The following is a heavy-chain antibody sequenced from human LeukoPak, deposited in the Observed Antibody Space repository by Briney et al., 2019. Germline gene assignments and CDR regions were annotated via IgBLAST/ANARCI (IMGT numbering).Heavy chain of an antibody. D-gene: IGHD4-11*01. CDR3: ARGSTVTTTDPNYYYYGMDV. V-gene: IGHV4-59*12. J-gene: IGHJ6*02. Sequence: SETLSLTCTVSGGSISSYYWSWIRQPPGKGLEWIGYVYYSGSTNYNPSLKSRVTISVDTSKNQFSLKLSSVTAADTAVYYCARGSTVTTTDPNYYYYGMDVWGQGTTVTVSS. CDR1: GGSISSYY. CDR2: VYYSGST.